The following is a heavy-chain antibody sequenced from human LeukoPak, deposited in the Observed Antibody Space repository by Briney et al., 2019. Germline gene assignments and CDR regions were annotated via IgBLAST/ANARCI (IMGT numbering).Heavy chain of an antibody. V-gene: IGHV1-2*02. J-gene: IGHJ4*02. Sequence: ASVKVSCKASGYTFTNYYIHWVRQAPGQGLEWVGWINPNSGDTNYAQKLQGRVTMTRDTSIITAFMELSRLTSDDTAVYYCARVVSGGVIWAYWGQGTPVTVSS. CDR2: INPNSGDT. CDR1: GYTFTNYY. CDR3: ARVVSGGVIWAY. D-gene: IGHD3-16*01.